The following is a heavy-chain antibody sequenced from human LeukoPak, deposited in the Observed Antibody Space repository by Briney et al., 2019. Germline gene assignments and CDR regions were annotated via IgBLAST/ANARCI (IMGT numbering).Heavy chain of an antibody. Sequence: PGGSLRLSCAASGFTFSSYSINWVRQDPGKGLEWVSAVSGSGGYTYYVDSVRGRFTISRDNSKNTLYLQLNSLTAEDTAVYYCAKARDIVVVPAAMCALDVWGQGTTVTVSS. D-gene: IGHD2-2*01. CDR3: AKARDIVVVPAAMCALDV. CDR2: VSGSGGYT. V-gene: IGHV3-23*01. J-gene: IGHJ6*02. CDR1: GFTFSSYS.